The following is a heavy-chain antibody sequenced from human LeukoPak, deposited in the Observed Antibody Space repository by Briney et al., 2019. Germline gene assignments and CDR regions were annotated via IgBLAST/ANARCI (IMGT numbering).Heavy chain of an antibody. D-gene: IGHD2-2*01. Sequence: GGSLRLSCAASGFTFDDYAMHWVRQAPGKGLEWVSGISWNSGSIGYADSVKGRFTISRDNAKNSLYLQMNSLRAEDTALYYCAKDISSTRLARLDYWGQGTLVTVSS. J-gene: IGHJ4*02. V-gene: IGHV3-9*01. CDR2: ISWNSGSI. CDR1: GFTFDDYA. CDR3: AKDISSTRLARLDY.